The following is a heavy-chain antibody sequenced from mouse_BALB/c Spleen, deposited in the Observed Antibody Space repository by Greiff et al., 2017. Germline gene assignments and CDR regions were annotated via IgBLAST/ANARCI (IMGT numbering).Heavy chain of an antibody. CDR2: INPSTGYT. CDR3: ARGITTAWFAY. D-gene: IGHD2-4*01. Sequence: QVQLQQSGAELAKPGASVKMSCKASGYTFTSSWMHWVKQRPGQGLEWIGYINPSTGYTEYNQKFKDKATLTADKSSSTAYMQLSSLTSEDSAVYYCARGITTAWFAYWGQGTLVTVSA. J-gene: IGHJ3*01. V-gene: IGHV1-7*01. CDR1: GYTFTSSW.